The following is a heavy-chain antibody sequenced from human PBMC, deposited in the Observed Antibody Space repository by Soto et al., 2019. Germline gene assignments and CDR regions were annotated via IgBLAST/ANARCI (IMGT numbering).Heavy chain of an antibody. CDR2: IYPGDPDI. CDR3: SRGHSHDYTRPAPDPVNL. D-gene: IGHD2-2*02. V-gene: IGHV5-51*01. Sequence: GKSLKISCKGSGYSFAGYWIGWVRQMRGKGLDWMGVIYPGDPDIRYSPSFHGQVTISADKSISTAYLQSSSLKASDTAIYFCSRGHSHDYTRPAPDPVNLWGQGNLVIVYS. CDR1: GYSFAGYW. J-gene: IGHJ4*02.